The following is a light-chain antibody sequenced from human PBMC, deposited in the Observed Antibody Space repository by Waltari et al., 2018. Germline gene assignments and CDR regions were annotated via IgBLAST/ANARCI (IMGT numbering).Light chain of an antibody. J-gene: IGLJ1*01. CDR3: QLADSTVTYV. CDR1: TLSKQY. V-gene: IGLV3-25*03. Sequence: SHELTQPPSVSVSPGQTATITCSGETLSKQYVYWYQHKPGQAPVLVNYKDTERPSGIPDRFSGASSGTSVTLTISGVQAEDEADYYCQLADSTVTYVFGPGNKVIVL. CDR2: KDT.